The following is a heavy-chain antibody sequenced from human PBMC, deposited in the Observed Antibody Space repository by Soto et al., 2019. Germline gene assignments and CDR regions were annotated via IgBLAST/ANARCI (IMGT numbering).Heavy chain of an antibody. V-gene: IGHV1-2*02. CDR1: GYFFTSYY. CDR2: INPNNGGT. Sequence: ASVKVSCKTSGYFFTSYYIHWVRQAPGQGLEWMGWINPNNGGTNSAQKFQGRVTMTSDTSINTAYMEITSLRSDDTALYYCAREVTYGGGSFSLGLWGQGT. J-gene: IGHJ4*02. D-gene: IGHD3-10*01. CDR3: AREVTYGGGSFSLGL.